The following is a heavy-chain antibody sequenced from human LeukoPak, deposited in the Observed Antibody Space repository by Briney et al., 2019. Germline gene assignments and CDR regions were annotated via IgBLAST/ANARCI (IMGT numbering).Heavy chain of an antibody. V-gene: IGHV3-30*02. D-gene: IGHD1-7*01. CDR3: AKVSPGRTGTTVGFDY. Sequence: GGSLRLSCGASGFTFSIYGMHWVRQAPGKGLEWVAYTRYDGGHKYYADSVRGRFTISRDNSKNTLYLQMDSLRAEDTAVYYCAKVSPGRTGTTVGFDYWGQGTLVTVSS. CDR1: GFTFSIYG. J-gene: IGHJ4*02. CDR2: TRYDGGHK.